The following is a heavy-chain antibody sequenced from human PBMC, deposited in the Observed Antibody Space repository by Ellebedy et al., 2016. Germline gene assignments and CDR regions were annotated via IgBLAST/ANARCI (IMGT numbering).Heavy chain of an antibody. D-gene: IGHD6-19*01. CDR1: SYTFTSYG. Sequence: ASVKVSXKASSYTFTSYGISWVRQAPGQGLEWMGWISAYNGNTNYAQKLQGRVTMTTDTSTSTAYMELRSLRSDDTAVYYCARGSWRGSSGWYYFDYWGQGTLVTVSS. CDR3: ARGSWRGSSGWYYFDY. CDR2: ISAYNGNT. V-gene: IGHV1-18*01. J-gene: IGHJ4*02.